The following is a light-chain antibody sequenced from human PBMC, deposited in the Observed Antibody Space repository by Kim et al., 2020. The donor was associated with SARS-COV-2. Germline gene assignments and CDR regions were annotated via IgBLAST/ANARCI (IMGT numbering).Light chain of an antibody. V-gene: IGKV3-20*01. CDR3: QQYGSSYT. CDR1: HSVSSSY. Sequence: SLSPGERATLSCRASHSVSSSYLAWYQQKPGQAPRLLSYGASSRATGIPDRFSGSGSGTDFTLTISRLEPEDFAVYYCQQYGSSYTFGQGTKLEI. J-gene: IGKJ2*01. CDR2: GAS.